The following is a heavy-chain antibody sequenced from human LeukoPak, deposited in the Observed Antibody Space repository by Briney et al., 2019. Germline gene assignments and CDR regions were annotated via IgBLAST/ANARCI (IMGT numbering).Heavy chain of an antibody. CDR1: GFTFSSYS. Sequence: GGSLRLSCAASGFTFSSYSMNWVRQAPGKGLEWVSYISSSSSTIYYADSEKGRFTISRDNAKNSLYLQMNSLRAEDTAVYYCARCPHFYCSSTSCYYYYYMDVWGKGTTVTVSS. CDR2: ISSSSSTI. J-gene: IGHJ6*03. V-gene: IGHV3-48*01. CDR3: ARCPHFYCSSTSCYYYYYMDV. D-gene: IGHD2-2*01.